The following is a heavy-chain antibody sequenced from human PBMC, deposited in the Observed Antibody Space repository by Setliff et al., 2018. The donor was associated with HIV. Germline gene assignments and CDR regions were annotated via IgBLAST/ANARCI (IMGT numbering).Heavy chain of an antibody. Sequence: SETLSLTCTVSGGSISSGAYYWTWIRQQPGKGLEWIGYIYHSGITYYNPSLKSRINISVDTSKNQFSLNLSSVTAADTAVYFCARASGDAYRHPRDYNHYYMDVWGKGDMVTVSS. J-gene: IGHJ6*03. CDR3: ARASGDAYRHPRDYNHYYMDV. D-gene: IGHD1-20*01. CDR2: IYHSGIT. CDR1: GGSISSGAYY. V-gene: IGHV4-31*03.